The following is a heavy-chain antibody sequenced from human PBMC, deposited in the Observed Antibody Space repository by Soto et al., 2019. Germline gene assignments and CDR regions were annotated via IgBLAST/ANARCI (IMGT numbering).Heavy chain of an antibody. CDR2: TYYRSKWYN. D-gene: IGHD2-15*01. CDR1: GDSVSSNSAA. V-gene: IGHV6-1*01. Sequence: SQTLSLTCAISGDSVSSNSAAWNWIRQSPSRGLEWLGRTYYRSKWYNDYAVSVKSRITINPDTSKNQFSLQLNSVTPEDTAVYSCARDRGYCSGGSCYSYYYYYGMDVWGQGTTVTVSS. CDR3: ARDRGYCSGGSCYSYYYYYGMDV. J-gene: IGHJ6*02.